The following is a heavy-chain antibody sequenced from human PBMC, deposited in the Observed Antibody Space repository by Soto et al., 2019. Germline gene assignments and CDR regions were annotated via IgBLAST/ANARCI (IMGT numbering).Heavy chain of an antibody. V-gene: IGHV3-30-3*01. CDR2: ILYDGSKE. D-gene: IGHD2-2*01. CDR1: GFTFSNYA. CDR3: ARANCGSIGCQGRDQFDT. J-gene: IGHJ5*02. Sequence: QMQLVESGGGVVQPGRSLRLSCAASGFTFSNYAMHWVRQAPGKGLEWVAVILYDGSKEKYADSVKGRFTISRDNFKYTLYLAMRGLRVEDTAVYYCARANCGSIGCQGRDQFDTWGQGTLVTVSS.